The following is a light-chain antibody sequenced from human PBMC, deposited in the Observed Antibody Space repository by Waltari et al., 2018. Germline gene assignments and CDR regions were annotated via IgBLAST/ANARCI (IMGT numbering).Light chain of an antibody. CDR1: KLGDKY. J-gene: IGLJ2*01. CDR3: QAWDSNTFVV. Sequence: SYELTQPPSVSVSPGQTATITCSGDKLGDKYASWYQQKAGQSPVLVIYQDKKRPSGIPERFSGSNSGNIATLTISGTQAVDEADYYCQAWDSNTFVVFGGGTRLTVL. V-gene: IGLV3-1*01. CDR2: QDK.